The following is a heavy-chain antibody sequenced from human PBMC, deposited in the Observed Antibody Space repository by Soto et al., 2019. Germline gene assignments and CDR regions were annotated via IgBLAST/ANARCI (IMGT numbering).Heavy chain of an antibody. CDR3: ARLGVVGASLFGAFDI. V-gene: IGHV4-59*01. D-gene: IGHD1-26*01. J-gene: IGHJ3*02. Sequence: SETLSLTCTVSGGSISSYYWSWIRQPPGKGLEWIGYIYYSGSTNYNPSLKSRVTISVDTSKNQFSLKLSSVTAADTAVYYCARLGVVGASLFGAFDIWGQGTMVTVSS. CDR2: IYYSGST. CDR1: GGSISSYY.